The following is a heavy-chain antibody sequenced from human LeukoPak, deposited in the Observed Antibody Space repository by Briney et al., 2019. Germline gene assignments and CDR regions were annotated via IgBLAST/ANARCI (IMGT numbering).Heavy chain of an antibody. CDR1: GFTVSSNY. D-gene: IGHD6-13*01. J-gene: IGHJ4*02. Sequence: GGSLRLSCAASGFTVSSNYMSWVRQAPGKGLEWVSVIYSGGSTYYADSVKGRFTISRDNSKNTLYLQMNSLRAEDTAVYYCAREEWDIAAAGTVDYWGQGTLVTVSS. CDR2: IYSGGST. V-gene: IGHV3-66*01. CDR3: AREEWDIAAAGTVDY.